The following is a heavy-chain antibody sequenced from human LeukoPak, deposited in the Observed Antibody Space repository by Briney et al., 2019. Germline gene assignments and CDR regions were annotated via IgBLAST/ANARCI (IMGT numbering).Heavy chain of an antibody. D-gene: IGHD3-9*01. Sequence: GGSLRLSCAASGFTFSSHAMSWVRQGPGKGLEWVSAISGSGGSTDYADSVKGRFTISRDNSKNTLYLQMNSLRAEDTAVYYCAKENYDILTGYPIDYWGQGTLVTVSS. CDR3: AKENYDILTGYPIDY. J-gene: IGHJ4*02. V-gene: IGHV3-23*01. CDR1: GFTFSSHA. CDR2: ISGSGGST.